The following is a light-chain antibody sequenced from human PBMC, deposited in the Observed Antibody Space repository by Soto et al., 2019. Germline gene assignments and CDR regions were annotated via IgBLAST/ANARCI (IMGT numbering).Light chain of an antibody. CDR2: EGT. J-gene: IGLJ2*01. Sequence: QSVLTQPASLAGSLGQSITISCTGTGSDVGNYNLLSWYQQHPGKAPKLIISEGTKRPSGVSNRFSGSGSGKTASLTISALLSEDEADYYCSSYAGPFVIFGGGTKVTVL. CDR3: SSYAGPFVI. CDR1: GSDVGNYNL. V-gene: IGLV2-23*01.